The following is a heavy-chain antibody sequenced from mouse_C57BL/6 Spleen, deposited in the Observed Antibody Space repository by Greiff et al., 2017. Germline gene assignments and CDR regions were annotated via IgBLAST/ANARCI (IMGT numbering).Heavy chain of an antibody. D-gene: IGHD2-4*01. CDR1: GFSLTSYG. CDR2: IWSDGST. V-gene: IGHV2-6-1*01. Sequence: VMLVESGPGLVAPSQSLSITCTVSGFSLTSYGVHWVRQPPGKGLEWLVVIWSDGSTTYNSALKSRLSISKDNSKSQVFLKMNSLQTDDTAMYYCARQEVYEYDLYAMDYWGQGTSVTVSS. CDR3: ARQEVYEYDLYAMDY. J-gene: IGHJ4*01.